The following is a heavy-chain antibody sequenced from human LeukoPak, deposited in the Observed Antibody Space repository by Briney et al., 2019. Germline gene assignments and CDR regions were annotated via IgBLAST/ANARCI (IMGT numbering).Heavy chain of an antibody. Sequence: PSETLSLTCTVSGGSISSGSFYWSWIRQPPGKGLEWLGYVYYTGITNYKSSLKSRVTISVDTSMNQFSLKLRSVTAADTAVYYCARESLGFTSYSDSGSNSFAYWGQGTLVTVSS. CDR2: VYYTGIT. J-gene: IGHJ4*02. D-gene: IGHD3-10*01. CDR3: ARESLGFTSYSDSGSNSFAY. CDR1: GGSISSGSFY. V-gene: IGHV4-61*01.